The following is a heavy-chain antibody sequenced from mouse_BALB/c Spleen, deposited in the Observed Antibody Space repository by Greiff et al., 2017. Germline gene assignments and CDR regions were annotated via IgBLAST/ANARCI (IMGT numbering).Heavy chain of an antibody. D-gene: IGHD1-1*01. V-gene: IGHV1-80*01. J-gene: IGHJ2*01. Sequence: VQLQQSGAELVRPGSSVKISCKASGYAFSSYWMNWVKQRPGQGLEWIGQIYPGDGDTNYNGKFKGKATLTADKSSSTAYMQLSSLTSEDSAVYCCARLRYYCSRDYWGQGTTVTVSS. CDR1: GYAFSSYW. CDR2: IYPGDGDT. CDR3: ARLRYYCSRDY.